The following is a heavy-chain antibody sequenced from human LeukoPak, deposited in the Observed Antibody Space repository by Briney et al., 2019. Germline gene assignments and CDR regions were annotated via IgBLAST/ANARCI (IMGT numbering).Heavy chain of an antibody. D-gene: IGHD2/OR15-2a*01. CDR1: GYTFTSYA. V-gene: IGHV1-3*01. Sequence: ASVKVSCKASGYTFTSYAMHWVRQAPGQRLEWMGWINAGNGNTKYSQKFQGRVTITRDTSASTAYMELSSLRSEDTAVYYCARDLYGDDAFDIWGQGTVVTVSS. CDR2: INAGNGNT. J-gene: IGHJ3*02. CDR3: ARDLYGDDAFDI.